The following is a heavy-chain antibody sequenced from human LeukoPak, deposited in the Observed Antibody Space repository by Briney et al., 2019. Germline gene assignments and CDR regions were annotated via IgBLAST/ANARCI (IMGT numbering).Heavy chain of an antibody. V-gene: IGHV4-59*01. CDR1: GGSISSYY. J-gene: IGHJ6*03. CDR2: IYYSGST. D-gene: IGHD3-9*01. CDR3: AGGYFDWSAYYYYMDV. Sequence: SETLSLTCTVSGGSISSYYWSWIRQPPGKGLEWIGYIYYSGSTNYNPSLKSRVTISVDTSKNQFSLKLSSVTAADTAVYYCAGGYFDWSAYYYYMDVWGKGTTVTASS.